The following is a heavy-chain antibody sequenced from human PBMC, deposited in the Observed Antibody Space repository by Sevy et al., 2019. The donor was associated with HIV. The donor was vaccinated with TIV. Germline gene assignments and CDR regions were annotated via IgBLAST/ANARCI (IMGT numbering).Heavy chain of an antibody. D-gene: IGHD3-22*01. CDR3: TTDYYDSSGYYSPFDY. V-gene: IGHV3-15*01. J-gene: IGHJ4*02. CDR1: GFTFSNAW. Sequence: GGSLRLSCAASGFTFSNAWMSWVRQAPGKGLEWVGRTKSKTDGGTTDYAAPVKGRFTISRDDSKNTLYLQMNSLKTEDTAVYYCTTDYYDSSGYYSPFDYWGQGTLVTVSS. CDR2: TKSKTDGGTT.